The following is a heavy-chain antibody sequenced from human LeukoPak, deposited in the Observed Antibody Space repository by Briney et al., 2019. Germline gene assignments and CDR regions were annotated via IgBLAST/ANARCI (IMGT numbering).Heavy chain of an antibody. CDR3: ARDFDRYGYDFWSGYSSKYFQH. Sequence: ASVKVSCKASGYTFTGYYMHWVRQAPGQGLEWMGWINPNSGGTNYAQKLQGRVTMTTDTSTSTAYMELRSLRSDDTAVYYCARDFDRYGYDFWSGYSSKYFQHWGQGTLVTVSS. CDR2: INPNSGGT. D-gene: IGHD3-3*01. V-gene: IGHV1-2*02. CDR1: GYTFTGYY. J-gene: IGHJ1*01.